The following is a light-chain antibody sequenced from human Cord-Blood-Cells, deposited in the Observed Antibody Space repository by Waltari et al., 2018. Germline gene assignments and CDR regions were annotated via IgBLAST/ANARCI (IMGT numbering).Light chain of an antibody. CDR2: AAS. V-gene: IGKV1-39*01. J-gene: IGKJ1*01. CDR1: QSISSY. Sequence: DIQMTQSPSSLSASVGDRVTITCRASQSISSYLNWYQQKPGKAPKLLIYAASSLQTGVPSRCSGSGSGTDFTLTSSSLQPEDFATYYCQQSYSTPWTFGQGTKVEIK. CDR3: QQSYSTPWT.